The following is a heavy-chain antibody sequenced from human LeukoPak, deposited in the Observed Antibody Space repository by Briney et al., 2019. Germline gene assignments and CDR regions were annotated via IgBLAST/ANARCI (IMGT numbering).Heavy chain of an antibody. CDR3: ARDPLRYFDWLSQYGMDV. J-gene: IGHJ6*02. V-gene: IGHV1-18*01. CDR1: GYTFTSYG. D-gene: IGHD3-9*01. CDR2: ISAYNGNT. Sequence: GASVKASCKASGYTFTSYGISWVRQAPGQGLEWMGWISAYNGNTNYARKLQGRVTMTTDTSTSTAYMELRSLRSDDTAVYYCARDPLRYFDWLSQYGMDVWGQGTTVTVSS.